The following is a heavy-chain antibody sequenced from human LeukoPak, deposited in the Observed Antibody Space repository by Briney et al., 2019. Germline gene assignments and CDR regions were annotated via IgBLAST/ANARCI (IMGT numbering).Heavy chain of an antibody. CDR1: GFTVSSNY. D-gene: IGHD3-3*01. J-gene: IGHJ4*02. CDR2: IYSGGST. CDR3: ARAGDYDFWSGYYYGY. V-gene: IGHV3-53*01. Sequence: GGSLRLSCAASGFTVSSNYMSWVRQAPGKGLEWVSVIYSGGSTYYADSVKGRFTISRDNSKNTLYLQMNSLRAEDTAAYYCARAGDYDFWSGYYYGYWGQGTLVTVSS.